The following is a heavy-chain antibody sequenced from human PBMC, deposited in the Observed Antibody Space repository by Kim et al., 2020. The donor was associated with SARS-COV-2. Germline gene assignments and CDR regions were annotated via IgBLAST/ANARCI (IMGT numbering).Heavy chain of an antibody. Sequence: SETLSLTCAVYGGSFSGYYWSWIRQPPGKGLEWIGEINHSGSTNYNPSLKSRVTISVDTSKNQFSLKLSSVTAADTAVYYCASSSGYDFWSGYYGWFEP. V-gene: IGHV4-34*01. CDR2: INHSGST. CDR3: ASSSGYDFWSGYYGWFEP. J-gene: IGHJ5*02. D-gene: IGHD3-3*01. CDR1: GGSFSGYY.